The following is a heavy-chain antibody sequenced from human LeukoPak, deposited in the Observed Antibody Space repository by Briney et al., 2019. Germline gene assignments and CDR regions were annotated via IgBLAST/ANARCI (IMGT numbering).Heavy chain of an antibody. CDR3: AKEFSATPRAAAQTGDAFDV. V-gene: IGHV1-69*04. J-gene: IGHJ3*01. D-gene: IGHD7-27*01. CDR2: IIPILGIA. CDR1: GGTFSSYA. Sequence: GASVKVSCKASGGTFSSYAISWVGQAPGQGLEWMGRIIPILGIANYAQKFQGRVTITADKSTSTAYMELSSLRPEDTAVYYCAKEFSATPRAAAQTGDAFDVWGQGTMVTVSS.